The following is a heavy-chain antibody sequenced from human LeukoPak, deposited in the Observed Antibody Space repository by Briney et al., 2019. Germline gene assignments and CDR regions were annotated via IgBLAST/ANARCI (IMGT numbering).Heavy chain of an antibody. CDR1: GGSISSYY. J-gene: IGHJ4*02. D-gene: IGHD3-22*01. CDR2: IYYSWST. Sequence: SETLSLTCTVSGGSISSYYWSWIRQPPGKGLEWIVYIYYSWSTNYNPSLKSRVTISVDTSKNQFSLKLSSVTAADTAVYYCARGLRGPYYYDSSGYSLSLFYWGQGTLVTVSS. CDR3: ARGLRGPYYYDSSGYSLSLFY. V-gene: IGHV4-59*01.